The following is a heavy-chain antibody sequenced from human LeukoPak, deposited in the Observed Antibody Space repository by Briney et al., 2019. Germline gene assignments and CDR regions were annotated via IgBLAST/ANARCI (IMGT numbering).Heavy chain of an antibody. CDR1: GYTFTSYD. V-gene: IGHV1-8*02. D-gene: IGHD6-13*01. Sequence: ASVKVSCKASGYTFTSYDINWVRQATGQGLEWMGWMNPNSGNTGYAQKFQGRVTMTRDTSISAAYMELSRLRSDDTAVYYCARSRQGAAGHYWGQGTLVTVSS. J-gene: IGHJ4*02. CDR2: MNPNSGNT. CDR3: ARSRQGAAGHY.